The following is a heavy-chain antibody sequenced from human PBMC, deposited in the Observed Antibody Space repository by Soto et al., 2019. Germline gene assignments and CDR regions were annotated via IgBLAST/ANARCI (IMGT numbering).Heavy chain of an antibody. CDR3: ARDRAAIHYYYGMDV. Sequence: SETPSRTCPVSGGSIRSGGYYWSWIRQEPGKGLEFVGYIYYIGSTYYNQSLKSRVTISVATSKNQFSLKLSSVTGAYTAVYYCARDRAAIHYYYGMDVWGQGTTVPVSS. CDR2: IYYIGST. D-gene: IGHD2-2*02. CDR1: GGSIRSGGYY. J-gene: IGHJ6*02. V-gene: IGHV4-31*03.